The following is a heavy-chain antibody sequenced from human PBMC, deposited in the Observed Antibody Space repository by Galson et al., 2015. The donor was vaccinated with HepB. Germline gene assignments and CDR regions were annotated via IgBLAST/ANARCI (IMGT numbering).Heavy chain of an antibody. D-gene: IGHD3-22*01. CDR1: GYTFNGYY. J-gene: IGHJ4*02. CDR3: VRGKYYYDSSGYFAY. CDR2: INPNSGDT. Sequence: SVKVSSKASGYTFNGYYMHWVRQAPGQGLEWMGRINPNSGDTNYAQKSQGRVSMTRDSSISTAYMELTRLRSDDTAVYYCVRGKYYYDSSGYFAYWGQGTLVTISS. V-gene: IGHV1-2*06.